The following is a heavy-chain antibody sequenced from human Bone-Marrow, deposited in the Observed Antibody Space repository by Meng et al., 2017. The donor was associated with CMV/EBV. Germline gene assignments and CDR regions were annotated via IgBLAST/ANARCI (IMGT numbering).Heavy chain of an antibody. D-gene: IGHD2-15*01. CDR3: ARSSLPLGYCSGGGCYFDLDY. J-gene: IGHJ4*02. Sequence: SVKVSCKASGCTFNTYSISWVRQAPGQGLEWMGRIFPILSTADYAQKFQGRVTITADKSTATAYMEVSSLRSEDTAVYSCARSSLPLGYCSGGGCYFDLDYWGQGTLVTVSS. V-gene: IGHV1-69*08. CDR1: GCTFNTYS. CDR2: IFPILSTA.